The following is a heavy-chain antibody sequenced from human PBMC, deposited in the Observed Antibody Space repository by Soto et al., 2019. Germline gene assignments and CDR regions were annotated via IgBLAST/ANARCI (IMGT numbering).Heavy chain of an antibody. CDR1: GYTFTGYY. Sequence: ASVKVSCKASGYTFTGYYMHWVRQAPGQGLEWMGWINPNSGGTNYAQKFQGWVTMTRDTSISTAYMELSRLRSDDTAVYYCARGRHITIFGLVPPQDGMDVWGKGTTVTVYS. D-gene: IGHD3-3*01. V-gene: IGHV1-2*04. CDR3: ARGRHITIFGLVPPQDGMDV. CDR2: INPNSGGT. J-gene: IGHJ6*04.